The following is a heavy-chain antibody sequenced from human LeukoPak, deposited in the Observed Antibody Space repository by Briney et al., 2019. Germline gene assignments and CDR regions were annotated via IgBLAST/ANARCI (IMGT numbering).Heavy chain of an antibody. D-gene: IGHD1-26*01. V-gene: IGHV3-23*01. CDR2: SGSGGST. J-gene: IGHJ4*02. Sequence: GGSLRLSCAASGFTFSSYGMHWVRQAPGKGLEWVSASGSGGSTYYADSVKGRFTISRDNSKNTLYLQMSSLRAEDTAVYYCAKVRSGSYALGSWDYWGQGTLVTVSS. CDR1: GFTFSSYG. CDR3: AKVRSGSYALGSWDY.